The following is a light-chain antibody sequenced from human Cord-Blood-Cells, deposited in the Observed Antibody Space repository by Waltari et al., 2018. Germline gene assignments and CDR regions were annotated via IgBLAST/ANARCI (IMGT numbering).Light chain of an antibody. CDR2: SNN. CDR1: SSNIGSNT. J-gene: IGLJ3*02. V-gene: IGLV1-44*01. Sequence: QSVLTQPPSASGTPWQRVTISCSGSSSNIGSNTVNWYQQLTGTAPKLLSYSNNQRPAGVPYRFSGSKSGTSASLAISGLQSEDEADYYCAAWDDSLNGWVFGGGTKLTVL. CDR3: AAWDDSLNGWV.